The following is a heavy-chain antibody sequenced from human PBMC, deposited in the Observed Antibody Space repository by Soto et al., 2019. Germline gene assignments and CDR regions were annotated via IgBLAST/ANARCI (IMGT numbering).Heavy chain of an antibody. J-gene: IGHJ6*03. CDR1: GGSISSYY. D-gene: IGHD6-6*01. CDR3: ARVFQIAAPAGYYYYDMDV. V-gene: IGHV4-59*01. CDR2: IYYSGST. Sequence: QVQLQESGPGLVKPSETLSLTCTVSGGSISSYYWSWIRQPPGKGLEWIGYIYYSGSTNYNPSLKSRVTISVDTSKNQFSLKLSSVTAADTAVYYCARVFQIAAPAGYYYYDMDVWGKGTTVTVSS.